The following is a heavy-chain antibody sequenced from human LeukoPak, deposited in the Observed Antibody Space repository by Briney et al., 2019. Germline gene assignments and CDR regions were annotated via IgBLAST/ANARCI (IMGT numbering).Heavy chain of an antibody. CDR3: ARSIAARLGVSLDY. Sequence: GGSLRLSCAASGFTLSSYWMIWVRQAPGKGLEWVANIKQDGSEKYYVDSVKGRFAISRDNAKNSLSLQMNSLRAEDTAVYYCARSIAARLGVSLDYWGQGTLVTVSS. D-gene: IGHD6-6*01. CDR2: IKQDGSEK. V-gene: IGHV3-7*01. CDR1: GFTLSSYW. J-gene: IGHJ4*02.